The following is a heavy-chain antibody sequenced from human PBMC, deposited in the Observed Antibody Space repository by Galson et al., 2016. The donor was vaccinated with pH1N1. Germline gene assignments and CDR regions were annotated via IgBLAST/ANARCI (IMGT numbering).Heavy chain of an antibody. CDR2: ISRDGTTI. CDR1: GFTFSRDW. D-gene: IGHD3-10*01. J-gene: IGHJ4*02. CDR3: ARDCFGPKDY. V-gene: IGHV3-74*01. Sequence: SLRLSCAASGFTFSRDWFHWVRQAPGKGLVWVSRISRDGTTIDYADSVKGRFTISRDNAKNTLYLEMNSLRAEDTAVYCCARDCFGPKDYWGQGTLVTVSS.